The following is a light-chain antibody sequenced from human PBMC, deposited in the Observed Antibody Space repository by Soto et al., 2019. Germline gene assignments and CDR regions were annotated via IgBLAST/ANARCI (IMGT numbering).Light chain of an antibody. CDR3: QQRSNWPPIT. V-gene: IGKV3-11*01. J-gene: IGKJ5*01. CDR1: QSVSRY. Sequence: IVSTHSPATLSLSPGERSTLSCSLCQSVSRYLAWYQQKPGQAPRFLIYDESTRATGISARFSGSGSGTDFTLTISSLEPEDYAVYYCQQRSNWPPITFGQGTRLEI. CDR2: DES.